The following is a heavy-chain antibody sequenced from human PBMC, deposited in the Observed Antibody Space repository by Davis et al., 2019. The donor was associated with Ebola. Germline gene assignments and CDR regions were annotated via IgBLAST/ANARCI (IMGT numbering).Heavy chain of an antibody. J-gene: IGHJ4*02. D-gene: IGHD7-27*01. CDR3: AREKLGTVDY. V-gene: IGHV1-18*01. Sequence: NVQGRLTMTTDTSTSTAYMELRSLRSDDTAVYYCAREKLGTVDYWGQGTLVTVSS.